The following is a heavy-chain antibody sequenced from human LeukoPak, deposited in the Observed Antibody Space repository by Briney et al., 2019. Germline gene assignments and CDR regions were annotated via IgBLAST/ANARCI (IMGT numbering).Heavy chain of an antibody. J-gene: IGHJ3*02. CDR3: ARDVPPHAFDI. V-gene: IGHV4-34*01. Sequence: SETLSLTCAVYGGSFSGYYWSWIRQPPGKGLEWIGGINHIGSTNYNPSLKSRVTISVDTSKNQFSLKLSSVTAADTAVYYCARDVPPHAFDIWGQGTMVTVSS. CDR2: INHIGST. CDR1: GGSFSGYY.